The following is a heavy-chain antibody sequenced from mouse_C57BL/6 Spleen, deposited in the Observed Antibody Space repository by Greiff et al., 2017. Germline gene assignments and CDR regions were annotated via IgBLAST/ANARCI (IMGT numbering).Heavy chain of an antibody. CDR1: GYAFSSSW. V-gene: IGHV1-82*01. J-gene: IGHJ4*01. CDR2: IYPGDGDT. Sequence: QVQLQQSGPELVKPGASVKISCKSSGYAFSSSWMNWVKQRPGKGLEWIGRIYPGDGDTNYNGKFKGKATLTADKSSSTAYMQLSSLTSEDSAVYFCARDYYGSSYSYYAMDYWGQGTSVTVSS. D-gene: IGHD1-1*01. CDR3: ARDYYGSSYSYYAMDY.